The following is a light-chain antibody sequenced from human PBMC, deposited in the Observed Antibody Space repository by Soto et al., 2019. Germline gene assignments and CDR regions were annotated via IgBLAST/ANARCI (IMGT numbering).Light chain of an antibody. Sequence: VMTQSPATLSVSPGERATLSCRASQSVSNNLAWYQQKPGQAPRLLIYFASTRATGIPARFSGSGSETEFTLTISRLQSEDFAVYYCQHYNKWPLPFGGGTKVETK. V-gene: IGKV3-15*01. CDR2: FAS. CDR3: QHYNKWPLP. CDR1: QSVSNN. J-gene: IGKJ4*01.